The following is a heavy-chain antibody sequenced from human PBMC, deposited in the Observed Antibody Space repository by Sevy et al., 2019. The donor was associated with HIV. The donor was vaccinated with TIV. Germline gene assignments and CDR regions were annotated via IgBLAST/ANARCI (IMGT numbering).Heavy chain of an antibody. J-gene: IGHJ3*02. D-gene: IGHD6-13*01. CDR2: IYSGGST. V-gene: IGHV3-53*01. CDR1: GFTVSSNY. CDR3: ARDSGKRAAADKSDAFDI. Sequence: GGSLRLSCAASGFTVSSNYMSWVRQAPGKGLEWVSVIYSGGSTYYADSVKGRFTISRDNSKNTLYLQMNSLRAEDTAVYYCARDSGKRAAADKSDAFDIWGQGTMVTVSS.